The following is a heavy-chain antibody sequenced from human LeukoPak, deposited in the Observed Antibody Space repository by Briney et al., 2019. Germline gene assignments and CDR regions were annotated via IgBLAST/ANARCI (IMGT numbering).Heavy chain of an antibody. D-gene: IGHD1-26*01. J-gene: IGHJ4*02. Sequence: PSETLSLTCAVYGGSFSGYYWSWIRQPPGKGQEWIGEINHSGSTNYNPSLKSRVTISLDTSKNQFSLKLSSVTAADTAVYYCAGRVGATTIDYWGQGTLVTVCS. CDR1: GGSFSGYY. V-gene: IGHV4-34*01. CDR2: INHSGST. CDR3: AGRVGATTIDY.